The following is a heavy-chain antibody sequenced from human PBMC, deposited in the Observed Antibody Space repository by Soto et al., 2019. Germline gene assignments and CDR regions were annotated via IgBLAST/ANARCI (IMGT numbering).Heavy chain of an antibody. CDR3: ARVGFSEYYYMDV. Sequence: GGSLRLSCAASGFTFSSYGMHWVRQAPGKGLEWVAVIWYDGSNKYYADSVKGRFTISRDNSKNTLYLQMNSLRAEDTAVYYCARVGFSEYYYMDVWGKGTTVTVSS. J-gene: IGHJ6*03. CDR2: IWYDGSNK. D-gene: IGHD3-10*01. V-gene: IGHV3-33*01. CDR1: GFTFSSYG.